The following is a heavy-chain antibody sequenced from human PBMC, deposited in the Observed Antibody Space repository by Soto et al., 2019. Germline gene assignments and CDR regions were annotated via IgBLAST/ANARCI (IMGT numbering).Heavy chain of an antibody. CDR1: GFTFSSYS. CDR3: ARDRALEGHDAFDI. J-gene: IGHJ3*02. CDR2: ISSSCSTI. Sequence: EVQLVESGGGLVQPGGSLRLSCAASGFTFSSYSMNWVRQAPGKGLEWVSYISSSCSTIHYADSVKGRFTISRDNAKNSLYLQMNSLRDEDTAVYYCARDRALEGHDAFDIWGQGTMVTVSS. V-gene: IGHV3-48*02.